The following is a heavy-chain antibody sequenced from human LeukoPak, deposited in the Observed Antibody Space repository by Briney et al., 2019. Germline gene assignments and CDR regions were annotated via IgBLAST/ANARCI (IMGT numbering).Heavy chain of an antibody. CDR2: INPNSGGT. CDR1: GYTFTGYY. Sequence: ASVKVSCKASGYTFTGYYMYWVRQAPGQGLEWMGWINPNSGGTNYAQEFQGRVTMTRDTSISTAYMELSRLRSDDTAVYYCARTGYSSTYRFTGDYWGQGTLVTVSS. CDR3: ARTGYSSTYRFTGDY. D-gene: IGHD6-13*01. V-gene: IGHV1-2*02. J-gene: IGHJ4*02.